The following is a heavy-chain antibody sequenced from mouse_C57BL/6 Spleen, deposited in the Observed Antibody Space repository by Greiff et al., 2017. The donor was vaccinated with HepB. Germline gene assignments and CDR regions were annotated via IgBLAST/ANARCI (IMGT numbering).Heavy chain of an antibody. CDR3: AYDSFYAMDY. Sequence: EVKLMESGPGLVKPSQSLSLTCSVTGYSITSGYYWNWIRQFPGNKLEWMGYISYDGSNNYNPSLKNRISITRDTSKNQFFLKLNSVTTEDTATYYCAYDSFYAMDYWGQGTSVTVSS. CDR2: ISYDGSN. V-gene: IGHV3-6*01. CDR1: GYSITSGYY. J-gene: IGHJ4*01. D-gene: IGHD2-4*01.